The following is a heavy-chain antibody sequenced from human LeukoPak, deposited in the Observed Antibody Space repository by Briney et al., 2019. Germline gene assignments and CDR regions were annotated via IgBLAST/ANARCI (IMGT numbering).Heavy chain of an antibody. CDR2: TNPKSGGT. CDR1: GYTFTGDY. J-gene: IGHJ5*02. V-gene: IGHV1-2*02. D-gene: IGHD3-10*01. CDR3: ARVKMYYYGSGIFWFDP. Sequence: GASVKVSCKASGYTFTGDYFHWVRQAPGQGLEWMGWTNPKSGGTNYAQKFQGRVTMTRDTSISTAYMGLSRLRSDDTAVYYCARVKMYYYGSGIFWFDPWGQGTLVTVSS.